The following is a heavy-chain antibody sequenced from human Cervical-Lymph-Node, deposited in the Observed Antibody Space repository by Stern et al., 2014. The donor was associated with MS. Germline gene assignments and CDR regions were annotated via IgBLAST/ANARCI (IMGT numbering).Heavy chain of an antibody. D-gene: IGHD1/OR15-1a*01. Sequence: EVQLVESGGGLVKPGGSLRLSCAASEFIFSDYSMNWVRLAPGKGLEWIASISSRSSYLYYADSVQGRFTISRDNAKNSLSLQLNNLRADDTAVYYCSRQNWGTRGSEFYYSGLDVWGQGTTVTVSS. V-gene: IGHV3-21*01. CDR2: ISSRSSYL. CDR1: EFIFSDYS. J-gene: IGHJ6*02. CDR3: SRQNWGTRGSEFYYSGLDV.